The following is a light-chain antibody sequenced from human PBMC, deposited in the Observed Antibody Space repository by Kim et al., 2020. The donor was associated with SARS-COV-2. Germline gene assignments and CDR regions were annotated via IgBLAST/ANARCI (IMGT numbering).Light chain of an antibody. Sequence: ETVLTQSPGTLSLSPGERATLSCRASESVSSNNLAWYQQKPGQAPSLLIYGASSRATGIPERFSGSGSGTDFTLTISRLEAEDFAVFYCQQYGRSWTFGQGTKVDIK. CDR3: QQYGRSWT. J-gene: IGKJ1*01. CDR2: GAS. V-gene: IGKV3-20*01. CDR1: ESVSSNN.